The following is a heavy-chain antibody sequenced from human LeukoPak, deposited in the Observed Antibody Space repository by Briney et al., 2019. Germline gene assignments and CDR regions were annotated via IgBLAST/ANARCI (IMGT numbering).Heavy chain of an antibody. Sequence: PGGSLRLSCAASGFTFSNAWMSWVRQAPGKGLEWVDRIKSKTDGGTTDYAAPVKGRFTISRDDSKNTLYQQMNSLRAEDTAVYYCARGAAAQYYYYYMDVWGKGTTVTISS. J-gene: IGHJ6*03. CDR1: GFTFSNAW. V-gene: IGHV3-15*01. CDR2: IKSKTDGGTT. CDR3: ARGAAAQYYYYYMDV. D-gene: IGHD6-13*01.